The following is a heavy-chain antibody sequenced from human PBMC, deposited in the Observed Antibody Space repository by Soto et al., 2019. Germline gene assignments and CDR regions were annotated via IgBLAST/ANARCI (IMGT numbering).Heavy chain of an antibody. V-gene: IGHV3-21*01. CDR3: ARDYGKLNP. D-gene: IGHD2-15*01. Sequence: EVQLVESGGGLVKPGGSLRLSCAASGFTFSTYTMNWVRQTPGKGLEWVSSISSGSNYIYYADSLKIRFTISRDNANNSLYLQMNSLRAEDTAVYYCARDYGKLNPWGQGTLVNVSS. CDR1: GFTFSTYT. CDR2: ISSGSNYI. J-gene: IGHJ5*02.